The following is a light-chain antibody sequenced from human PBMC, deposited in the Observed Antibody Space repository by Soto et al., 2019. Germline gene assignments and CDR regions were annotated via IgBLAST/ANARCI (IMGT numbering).Light chain of an antibody. CDR3: QKHNSAPFT. J-gene: IGKJ3*01. CDR2: GAS. V-gene: IGKV1-27*01. CDR1: QGISNY. Sequence: DIQMTXSPSSLSASVGDRVTITCRASQGISNYLAWYQQKPGKVPKLLIYGASTLQSGVPSRFSGSGSGTDFTLTITSLQPEDVATYYCQKHNSAPFTFAPGTKVDVK.